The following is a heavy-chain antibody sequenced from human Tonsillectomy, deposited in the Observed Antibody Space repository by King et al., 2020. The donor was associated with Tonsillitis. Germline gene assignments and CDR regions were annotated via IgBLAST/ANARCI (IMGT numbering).Heavy chain of an antibody. CDR2: IYYSGGT. CDR3: ARGTDYGDSSYYYGMDV. D-gene: IGHD4-17*01. V-gene: IGHV4-59*01. Sequence: VQLQESGPGLVKPSETLSLTCTVSVGSISRYYWNWIRQPPGKGLEWIGYIYYSGGTNYNPSLKSRVTISVDTSKNQFSLKLSSVTAADTAVYYCARGTDYGDSSYYYGMDVWGQGTTVTVSS. CDR1: VGSISRYY. J-gene: IGHJ6*02.